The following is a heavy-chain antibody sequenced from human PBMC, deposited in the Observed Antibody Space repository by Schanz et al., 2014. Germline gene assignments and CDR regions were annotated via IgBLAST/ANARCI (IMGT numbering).Heavy chain of an antibody. CDR1: GFSFSGFA. J-gene: IGHJ3*02. D-gene: IGHD2-2*01. Sequence: QVQLEESGGGVVQPGGSLRLSCVASGFSFSGFAVHWVRQAPGKGLEWVSIVSHDGFTKHYADSVRGRFTLSRDNSKNTVYLQMNSLRAEDTALYYCAKRCSSTSCSHGAFDMWGQGTMVTVSS. CDR2: VSHDGFTK. CDR3: AKRCSSTSCSHGAFDM. V-gene: IGHV3-30*04.